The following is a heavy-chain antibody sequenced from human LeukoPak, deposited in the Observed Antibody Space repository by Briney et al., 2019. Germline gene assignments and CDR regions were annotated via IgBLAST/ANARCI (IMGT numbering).Heavy chain of an antibody. CDR3: AKAFSAYENWPPNWFDP. Sequence: PGGSLRLSCAASGFTFSTFAMSWVRHAPGKGLEWVSAISGSGGGTYYADSVKGRLTISRDNSKNTLYLQMSSLRAEDTAVYYCAKAFSAYENWPPNWFDPWGQGTLVTVSS. CDR1: GFTFSTFA. V-gene: IGHV3-23*01. J-gene: IGHJ5*02. CDR2: ISGSGGGT. D-gene: IGHD5-12*01.